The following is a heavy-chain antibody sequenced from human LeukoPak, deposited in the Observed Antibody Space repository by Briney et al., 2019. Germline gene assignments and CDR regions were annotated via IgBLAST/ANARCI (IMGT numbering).Heavy chain of an antibody. Sequence: ASVKVSCKASGYTFTSYYMHWVRQAPGQGLEWMGIINPSGGSTSYAQKFQGRVTMTRDTSTSTVYMELSSLRSEDTAVYYCARGALVGATTYWFDPWGQGTLVTVSS. J-gene: IGHJ5*02. V-gene: IGHV1-46*01. CDR3: ARGALVGATTYWFDP. CDR2: INPSGGST. CDR1: GYTFTSYY. D-gene: IGHD1-26*01.